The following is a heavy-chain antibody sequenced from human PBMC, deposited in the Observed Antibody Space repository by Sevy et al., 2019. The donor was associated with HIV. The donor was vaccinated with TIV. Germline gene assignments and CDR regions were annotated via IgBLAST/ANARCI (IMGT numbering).Heavy chain of an antibody. J-gene: IGHJ4*02. CDR1: GGSFSGYY. Sequence: SETLSLTCAVYGGSFSGYYWSWIRQPPGKGLEWIGEINHSGSTNYNPSLKSRVTISVDTSKNQFSLKLSSVTAADTAVYYCARGRRGSYAYWGQGTLVTVSS. CDR3: ARGRRGSYAY. D-gene: IGHD1-26*01. CDR2: INHSGST. V-gene: IGHV4-34*01.